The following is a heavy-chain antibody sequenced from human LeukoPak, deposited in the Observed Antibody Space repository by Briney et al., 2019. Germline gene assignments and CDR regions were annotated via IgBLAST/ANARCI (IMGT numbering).Heavy chain of an antibody. CDR2: ISGSGDRT. V-gene: IGHV3-23*01. D-gene: IGHD5-18*01. J-gene: IGHJ4*02. Sequence: PGGSLRLSCAASGFTFSTYAMNWVRQAPGKGLEWVSAISGSGDRTYHADSVKGRLTISRDNSKYTLYLQMNSLRAEDTAVYYCAKDDGYHFFDYWGQGTLVTVSS. CDR3: AKDDGYHFFDY. CDR1: GFTFSTYA.